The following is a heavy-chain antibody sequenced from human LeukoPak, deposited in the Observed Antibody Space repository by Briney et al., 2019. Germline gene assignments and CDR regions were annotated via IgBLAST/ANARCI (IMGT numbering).Heavy chain of an antibody. Sequence: ASVKVSFKASGYTFTNYYMHWVRQAPGQGLEWMGKINPSGGSTSYAQKFQGRVTMTKDTSTSTVYMELSSLRSEDTAVYYCARISGYSNGYFDYWGQGTLVTVSS. CDR3: ARISGYSNGYFDY. D-gene: IGHD5-18*01. CDR2: INPSGGST. CDR1: GYTFTNYY. V-gene: IGHV1-46*01. J-gene: IGHJ4*02.